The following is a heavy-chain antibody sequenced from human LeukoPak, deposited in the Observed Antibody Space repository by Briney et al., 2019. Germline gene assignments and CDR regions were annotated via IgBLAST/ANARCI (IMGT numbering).Heavy chain of an antibody. J-gene: IGHJ4*02. CDR1: GYTFTGYY. CDR3: ARDRPHTDAWYEGRDY. Sequence: ASVKVSCKASGYTFTGYYMHWVRQAPGQGLEWMGWINPNSGDTNYAQKFQGRVTMTSDTSISTAYMELNRLTYDDTAVYYCARDRPHTDAWYEGRDYWGQGTLVTVPS. D-gene: IGHD6-13*01. CDR2: INPNSGDT. V-gene: IGHV1-2*02.